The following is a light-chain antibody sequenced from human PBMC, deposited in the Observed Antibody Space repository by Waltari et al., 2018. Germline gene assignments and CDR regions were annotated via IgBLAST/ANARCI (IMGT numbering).Light chain of an antibody. CDR1: SSDVGGYNY. J-gene: IGLJ2*01. V-gene: IGLV2-14*01. CDR3: SSYTSSSTLVV. CDR2: DVS. Sequence: QSALTQPASVSGSPGQSITISCTGTSSDVGGYNYVSWYQQPPGKAPKLMIYDVSNRPSGVSNRFSGSKSGNTASLTSSGRQAEDEADYYCSSYTSSSTLVVFGGGTKLTVL.